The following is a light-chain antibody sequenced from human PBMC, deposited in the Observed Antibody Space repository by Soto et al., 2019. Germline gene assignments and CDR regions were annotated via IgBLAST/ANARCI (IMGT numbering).Light chain of an antibody. CDR1: SSDLGGYNY. Sequence: QSALTQPPSASGSPGQSVTISCTGTSSDLGGYNYVSWYQQHPGKAPKLMIYEVSKRPSGVPDRLSGSKSGNTASLTVSGLQTEDEADYYCSSNAGTNNLRVFGGGTKLTVL. CDR3: SSNAGTNNLRV. J-gene: IGLJ3*02. V-gene: IGLV2-8*01. CDR2: EVS.